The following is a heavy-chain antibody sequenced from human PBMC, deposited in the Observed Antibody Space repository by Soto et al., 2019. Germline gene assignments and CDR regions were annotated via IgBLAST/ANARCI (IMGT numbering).Heavy chain of an antibody. CDR1: GGSFSGYY. J-gene: IGHJ4*02. CDR2: INHSGST. D-gene: IGHD3-3*01. Sequence: TSETLSLTCAVYGGSFSGYYWSWIRQPPGKGLEWIGEINHSGSTNYNPSLKSRVTISVDTSKNQFSLKLSSVTAADTAVYYCARLYRSITIFGALDYWGQGTLVTVSS. CDR3: ARLYRSITIFGALDY. V-gene: IGHV4-34*01.